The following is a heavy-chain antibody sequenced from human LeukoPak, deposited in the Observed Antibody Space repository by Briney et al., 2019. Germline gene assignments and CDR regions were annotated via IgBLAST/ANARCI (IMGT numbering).Heavy chain of an antibody. V-gene: IGHV3-48*02. D-gene: IGHD3-16*02. CDR2: ISSSSSTI. CDR3: AREVDDYVWGSYRHRGYFDY. CDR1: GFTFSSYS. J-gene: IGHJ4*02. Sequence: PGGSLRLSCAASGFTFSSYSMNWVRQAPGKGLEWVSYISSSSSTIYYADSVKGRFTISRDNAKNSLYLQMNSLRDEDTAVYYCAREVDDYVWGSYRHRGYFDYWGQGTLVTVSS.